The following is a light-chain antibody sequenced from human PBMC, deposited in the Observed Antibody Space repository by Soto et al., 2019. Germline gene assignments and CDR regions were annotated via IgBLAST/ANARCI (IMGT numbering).Light chain of an antibody. Sequence: EIVLTQSPGTLSLSPGERATLSCRASQSVSSNYLAWYQQKPGQAPRLLIYGASSRATGIPARFSGSGSGTDFTLTISSLQSEDFALYYCQQYNDWPLTFGQGTKVDIK. V-gene: IGKV3-20*01. CDR1: QSVSSNY. J-gene: IGKJ1*01. CDR3: QQYNDWPLT. CDR2: GAS.